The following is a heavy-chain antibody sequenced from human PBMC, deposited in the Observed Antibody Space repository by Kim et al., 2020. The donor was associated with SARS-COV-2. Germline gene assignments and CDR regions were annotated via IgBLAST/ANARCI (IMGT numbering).Heavy chain of an antibody. Sequence: GGSLRLSCAASGFTFSSYAMHWVRQAPGKGLEWVAVIWYDGSNKYYADSVKGRFTISRDNSKNTLYLQMNSLRAEDTAVYYCAKDHSTSENWFDPWGQGTLVTVSS. CDR3: AKDHSTSENWFDP. V-gene: IGHV3-33*06. CDR2: IWYDGSNK. CDR1: GFTFSSYA. J-gene: IGHJ5*02.